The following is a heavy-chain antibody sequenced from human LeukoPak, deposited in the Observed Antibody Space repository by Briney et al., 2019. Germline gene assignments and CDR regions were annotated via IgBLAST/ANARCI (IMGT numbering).Heavy chain of an antibody. V-gene: IGHV1-18*01. CDR2: ITAFDGDT. D-gene: IGHD1-1*01. Sequence: GASVKVSCKASSFSFPSYGISWVRQAPGQGLEWLGWITAFDGDTNYAEKFEGRVTMATDTSTSTASMELWSLRSDDTAIYYCARDYQLPSGPDVFDIWGQGTVVTVSS. CDR3: ARDYQLPSGPDVFDI. CDR1: SFSFPSYG. J-gene: IGHJ3*02.